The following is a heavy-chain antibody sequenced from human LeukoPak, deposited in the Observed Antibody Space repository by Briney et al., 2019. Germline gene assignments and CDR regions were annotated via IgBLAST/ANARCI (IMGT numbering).Heavy chain of an antibody. CDR3: ARGPTVTNNWFDP. J-gene: IGHJ5*02. Sequence: GGSLRLSCAASGFTFSRYSMNWVRQAPGKGLEWVSYISSSSSTIYYADSVKGRFTISRDNAKNSLYLQMNSLRDEDTAVYYCARGPTVTNNWFDPWGQGTLVTVSS. CDR1: GFTFSRYS. D-gene: IGHD4-17*01. CDR2: ISSSSSTI. V-gene: IGHV3-48*02.